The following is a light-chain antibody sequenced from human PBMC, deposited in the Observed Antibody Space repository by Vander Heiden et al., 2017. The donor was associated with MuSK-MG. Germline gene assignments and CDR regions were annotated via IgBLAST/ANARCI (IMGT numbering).Light chain of an antibody. V-gene: IGLV2-14*01. Sequence: QSALTPPASVSASPGLSITIPCTETSSGVGGYNDVSWYQQHPGKAPKLMIYDVSNRPAGGSNRFSGSKSGNTASRTISGLQAEDEADYYCSSYTSRSTLVFGGGTKLTVL. J-gene: IGLJ2*01. CDR1: SSGVGGYND. CDR2: DVS. CDR3: SSYTSRSTLV.